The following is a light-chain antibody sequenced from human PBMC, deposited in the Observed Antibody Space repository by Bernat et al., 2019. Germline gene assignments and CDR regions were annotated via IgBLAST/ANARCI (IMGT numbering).Light chain of an antibody. CDR2: AAS. V-gene: IGKV1-39*01. CDR1: QSISSY. CDR3: QKYNSPPWT. J-gene: IGKJ1*01. Sequence: DIQMTQSPSSLSASVGDRVTITCRASQSISSYLNWYQQKPGKAPKLLIYAASSLQSGVPSRFSGSGSGTDFTLTISSLQPEDVATYYCQKYNSPPWTFGQGTKVEIK.